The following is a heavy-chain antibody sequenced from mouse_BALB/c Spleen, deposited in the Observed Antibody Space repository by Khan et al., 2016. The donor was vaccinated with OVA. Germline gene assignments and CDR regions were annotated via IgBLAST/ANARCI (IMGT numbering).Heavy chain of an antibody. J-gene: IGHJ2*01. V-gene: IGHV1-5*01. Sequence: VQLQQSGTVLVRPGASVKMSCKASGYSFTSYWMHWVKQRPGLGLEWIGAIYPGISDTRYNQKFKGKAKLTAVTSASTAYMELSSLTNDDSAVYYCTRSYDSYYFDYWGQGTLLTVSS. D-gene: IGHD2-4*01. CDR3: TRSYDSYYFDY. CDR2: IYPGISDT. CDR1: GYSFTSYW.